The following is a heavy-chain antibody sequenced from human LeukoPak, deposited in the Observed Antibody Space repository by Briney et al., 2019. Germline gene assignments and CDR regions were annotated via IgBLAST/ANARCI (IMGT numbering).Heavy chain of an antibody. CDR2: ISYDGSNK. J-gene: IGHJ4*02. V-gene: IGHV3-30*03. D-gene: IGHD2-2*01. CDR3: AREGCSSTSCYVPVI. CDR1: GFTFSSYG. Sequence: GRSLRLSCAASGFTFSSYGIHWVRQAPGKGLEWVAVISYDGSNKYYADSVKGRFTISRDNSKNTLYLQMNSLRAEDTAVYYCAREGCSSTSCYVPVIWGQGTLVTVSS.